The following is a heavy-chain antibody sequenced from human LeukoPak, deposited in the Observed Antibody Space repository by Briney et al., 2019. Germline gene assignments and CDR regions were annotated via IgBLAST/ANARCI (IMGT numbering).Heavy chain of an antibody. CDR2: ISTYNGNT. D-gene: IGHD5-18*01. CDR1: GYTFPNYG. Sequence: ASVKVSCKASGYTFPNYGITWVRQAPGQGLEWMGWISTYNGNTHYAQNLQDRVTMTTDTSTSTAYMELRSLRSDDTAVYYCARGGTAPDYWGQGTLVTVSS. V-gene: IGHV1-18*01. J-gene: IGHJ4*02. CDR3: ARGGTAPDY.